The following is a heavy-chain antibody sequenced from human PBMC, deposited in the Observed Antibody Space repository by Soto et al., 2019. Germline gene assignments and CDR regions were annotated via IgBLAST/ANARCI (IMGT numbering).Heavy chain of an antibody. D-gene: IGHD3-3*01. CDR3: ARGQRFSDWFDP. J-gene: IGHJ5*02. V-gene: IGHV4-4*07. Sequence: SETLSLTXTVTGGTISGYYWTWIRQSAGGGLECIGRIYSSGSTNYNPSLKSRVTISLDTSMNHFSLRLSSVTAADTAVYYCARGQRFSDWFDPWGQGTLVTVSS. CDR2: IYSSGST. CDR1: GGTISGYY.